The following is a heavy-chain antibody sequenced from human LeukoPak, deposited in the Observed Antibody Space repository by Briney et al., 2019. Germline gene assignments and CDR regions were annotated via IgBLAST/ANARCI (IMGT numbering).Heavy chain of an antibody. D-gene: IGHD2-15*01. Sequence: SETLSLTCTVSGGSISSSSYYWGWIRQPPGKGLEWIGSIYYSGSTYYNPSLKSRVTISVDTSKNRFSLKLSSVTAADTAVYYCAAAPYYYYYGMDVWGQGTTVTVSS. V-gene: IGHV4-39*01. J-gene: IGHJ6*02. CDR3: AAAPYYYYYGMDV. CDR1: GGSISSSSYY. CDR2: IYYSGST.